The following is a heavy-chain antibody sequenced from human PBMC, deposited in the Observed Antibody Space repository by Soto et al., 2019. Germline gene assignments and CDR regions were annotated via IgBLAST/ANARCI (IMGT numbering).Heavy chain of an antibody. V-gene: IGHV4-38-2*01. J-gene: IGHJ4*02. CDR2: IYQTESP. CDR3: ARVPSTAFGYYFDF. Sequence: SETLSLTCAVSGYSISSGYYWGWVCQPPGKGLEWIGNIYQTESPFYNPSLESRVTISIDSSENHFSLKLTSVTAADTAVYYCARVPSTAFGYYFDFWGQGALVTVS. D-gene: IGHD3-3*02. CDR1: GYSISSGYY.